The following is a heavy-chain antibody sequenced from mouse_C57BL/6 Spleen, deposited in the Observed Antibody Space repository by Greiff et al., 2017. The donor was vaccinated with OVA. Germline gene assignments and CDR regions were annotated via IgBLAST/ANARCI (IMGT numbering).Heavy chain of an antibody. Sequence: QVQLKQPGTELVKPGASVKLSCKASGYTFTSYWMHWVKQRPGQGLEWVGNINPSNGGTNYNEKFKSKATLTVDKSSSTAYMQRSSLTSEDSAVYYCAREGDYDDLDDWGQGTTLTVSS. D-gene: IGHD2-4*01. CDR1: GYTFTSYW. V-gene: IGHV1-53*01. J-gene: IGHJ2*01. CDR3: AREGDYDDLDD. CDR2: INPSNGGT.